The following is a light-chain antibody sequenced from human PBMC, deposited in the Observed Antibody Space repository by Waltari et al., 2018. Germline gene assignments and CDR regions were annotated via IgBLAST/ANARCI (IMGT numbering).Light chain of an antibody. J-gene: IGLJ2*01. V-gene: IGLV3-1*01. CDR3: QAWDSSNVV. CDR2: QDS. Sequence: SYELTQPPSVSVSPGQTASITCSGDKLGDNYACWYQQKPGQSPVLVIYQDSKRPSGIPERFSGSNSGNTATLIISGTQAMDEADYYCQAWDSSNVVFGGGTKLTVL. CDR1: KLGDNY.